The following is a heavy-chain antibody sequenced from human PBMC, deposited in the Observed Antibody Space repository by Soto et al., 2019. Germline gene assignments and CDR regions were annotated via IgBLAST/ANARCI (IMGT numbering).Heavy chain of an antibody. V-gene: IGHV3-30*18. CDR2: TSHDGSHQ. D-gene: IGHD1-1*01. J-gene: IGHJ6*02. CDR1: GFPFSTFG. CDR3: AKDEGAVAGTSELLPDNYYYGMDV. Sequence: GVSLIRSYITSGFPFSTFGLNGIRQPPGGGLESVAVTSHDGSHQFYSVFVKGRFTISRDNSKNTLYVQMSSLRAEDTAVYYCAKDEGAVAGTSELLPDNYYYGMDVWGQ.